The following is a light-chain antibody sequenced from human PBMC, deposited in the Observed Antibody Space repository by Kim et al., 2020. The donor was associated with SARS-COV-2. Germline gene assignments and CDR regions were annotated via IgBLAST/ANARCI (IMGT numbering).Light chain of an antibody. J-gene: IGKJ4*01. V-gene: IGKV3-11*01. CDR1: QSASGY. CDR2: DAS. Sequence: LSPGERATLTCRASQSASGYLAWDQQKPGQAPRLLIYDASNRATGIPARFSGSGSGTDFTLTISSLEPEDFAVYYCQQRRTWPLTFGGGTKVDIK. CDR3: QQRRTWPLT.